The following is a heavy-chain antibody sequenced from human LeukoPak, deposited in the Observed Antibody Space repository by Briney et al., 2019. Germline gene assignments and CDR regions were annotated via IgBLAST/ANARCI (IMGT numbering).Heavy chain of an antibody. J-gene: IGHJ4*02. V-gene: IGHV1-18*01. CDR2: ISAYKGNS. D-gene: IGHD3-22*01. CDR3: ARDLGHYYYDSSGYYPCYFDC. CDR1: GYTFTSYG. Sequence: ASVTVSCKASGYTFTSYGISWVRQAPGQGLEWMGWISAYKGNSNYAQKLQGRVTITADESTSTAYLELSSLRSEDTAVYYCARDLGHYYYDSSGYYPCYFDCWGQGTLVTVSS.